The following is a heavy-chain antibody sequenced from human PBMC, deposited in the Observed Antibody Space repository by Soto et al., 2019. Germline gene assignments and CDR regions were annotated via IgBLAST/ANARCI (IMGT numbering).Heavy chain of an antibody. Sequence: PSETLSLTCTVSGDSISSYSWSWIRQPPGEGLEWIGHIFDSGTTYTNPSLRSQVAISLDTSKNHFSLTLSSVTAADTAVYYCARGPSGDKVHYWGQGALVTVSS. CDR2: IFDSGTT. J-gene: IGHJ4*02. CDR1: GDSISSYS. V-gene: IGHV4-30-4*01. CDR3: ARGPSGDKVHY. D-gene: IGHD7-27*01.